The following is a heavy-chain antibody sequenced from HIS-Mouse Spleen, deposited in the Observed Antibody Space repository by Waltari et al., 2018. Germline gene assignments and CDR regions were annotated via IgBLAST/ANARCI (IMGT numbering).Heavy chain of an antibody. J-gene: IGHJ4*02. V-gene: IGHV1-2*02. Sequence: QVQLVQSGAEVKKPGASVKVSCKASGYTFTGYYMHWVRQAPGQGLEWMGWINPNSCVTNYAQKFQGRVTMTRDTSISTAYMELSMLRSDDTAVYYCARGAARYSGYDLDYWGQGTLVTVSS. CDR2: INPNSCVT. D-gene: IGHD5-12*01. CDR1: GYTFTGYY. CDR3: ARGAARYSGYDLDY.